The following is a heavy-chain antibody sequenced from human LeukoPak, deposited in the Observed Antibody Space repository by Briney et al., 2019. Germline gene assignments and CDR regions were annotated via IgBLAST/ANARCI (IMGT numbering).Heavy chain of an antibody. CDR3: AGAAPAFGAFDI. V-gene: IGHV1-69*06. CDR2: IIPIFGTA. Sequence: SVKVSCKASGYTFTGYYMHWVRQAPGQGLEWMGGIIPIFGTANYAQKFQGRVTITADKSTSTAYMELSSLRSEDTAVYYCAGAAPAFGAFDIWGQGTMVTVS. CDR1: GYTFTGYY. D-gene: IGHD2-15*01. J-gene: IGHJ3*02.